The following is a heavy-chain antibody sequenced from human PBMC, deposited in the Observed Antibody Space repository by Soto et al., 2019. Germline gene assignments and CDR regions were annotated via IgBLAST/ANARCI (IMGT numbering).Heavy chain of an antibody. V-gene: IGHV3-7*03. CDR2: IKQDGSEK. CDR1: RFTFSSYW. Sequence: EVQLVESGGGLVQPGGSLRLSCAASRFTFSSYWMSWVRQAPGKGLEWVANIKQDGSEKYYVDSVKGRFTISRDNAKNSLYLQMNSLRAEDTAVYYCASHCSGGSCYSPYNWFDPWGQGTLVTVSS. J-gene: IGHJ5*02. CDR3: ASHCSGGSCYSPYNWFDP. D-gene: IGHD2-15*01.